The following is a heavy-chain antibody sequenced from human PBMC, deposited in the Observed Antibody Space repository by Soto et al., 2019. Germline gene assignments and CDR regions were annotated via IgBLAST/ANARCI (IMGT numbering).Heavy chain of an antibody. J-gene: IGHJ5*02. CDR1: GYGFTNNW. CDR3: ARRGKVSTNSFWFGP. Sequence: GESLKISCTGSGYGFTNNWIGWVRQMPWKGLEWMGIIYPSDSTTRYSPSFRGQVTISADMSVRTTYLQWRSLKASDNAMYYCARRGKVSTNSFWFGPWGQGTLVTVSS. D-gene: IGHD1-1*01. V-gene: IGHV5-51*01. CDR2: IYPSDSTT.